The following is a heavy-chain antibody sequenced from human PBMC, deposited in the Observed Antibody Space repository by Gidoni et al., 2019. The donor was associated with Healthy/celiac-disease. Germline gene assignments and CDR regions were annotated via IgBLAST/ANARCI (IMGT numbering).Heavy chain of an antibody. V-gene: IGHV1-69*01. CDR3: ARDRPKLYYYASSGNDAFDI. CDR2: IIPIFGTA. CDR1: GGTFSSYA. J-gene: IGHJ3*02. D-gene: IGHD3-22*01. Sequence: QVQLVQSGAEVKKPGSSVKVSCKASGGTFSSYAISWVRQAPGQGLEWMGGIIPIFGTANYAQKFQGRVTITADESTSTAYMELSSLRSEDTAVYYCARDRPKLYYYASSGNDAFDIWGQGTMVTVSS.